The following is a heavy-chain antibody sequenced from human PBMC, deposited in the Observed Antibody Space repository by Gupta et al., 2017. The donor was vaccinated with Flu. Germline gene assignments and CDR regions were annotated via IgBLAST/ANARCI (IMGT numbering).Heavy chain of an antibody. V-gene: IGHV3-53*01. Sequence: EWVSVIYRDDRTYYADSVKGRSVVSRDTSRNTVYLQMNNLIAEDTAVYYCARAAGEQWLVNNISYYYYYMDVWGKGTPVTVSS. CDR2: IYRDDRT. CDR3: ARAAGEQWLVNNISYYYYYMDV. J-gene: IGHJ6*03. D-gene: IGHD6-19*01.